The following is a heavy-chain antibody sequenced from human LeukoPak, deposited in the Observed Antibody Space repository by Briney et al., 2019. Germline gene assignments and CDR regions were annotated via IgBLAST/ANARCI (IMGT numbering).Heavy chain of an antibody. Sequence: GGSLRLSCAASGFTFSSYAMSWVRQAPGKGLEWVSGISWNSGSIGYVDSVKGRFTISRDNAKNSLYLQMTSLRAEDTALYYCAKDISVAAAEGGDFDYWGQGTLVTVSS. CDR1: GFTFSSYA. D-gene: IGHD6-13*01. J-gene: IGHJ4*02. CDR3: AKDISVAAAEGGDFDY. V-gene: IGHV3-9*01. CDR2: ISWNSGSI.